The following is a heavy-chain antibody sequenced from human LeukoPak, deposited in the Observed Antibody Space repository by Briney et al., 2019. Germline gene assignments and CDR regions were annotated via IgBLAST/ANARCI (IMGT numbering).Heavy chain of an antibody. J-gene: IGHJ4*02. V-gene: IGHV3-23*01. CDR3: AKKYSNSWPAFDY. Sequence: GGSLRLSCAASGFTLSSSAMSWVRQAPGKGLEWVSGISGTDGSRSYADSVKGRFTISRDNSKNTLFLQMSSLRAEDTAVYYCAKKYSNSWPAFDYWGQGTLVTVSS. D-gene: IGHD4-11*01. CDR2: ISGTDGSR. CDR1: GFTLSSSA.